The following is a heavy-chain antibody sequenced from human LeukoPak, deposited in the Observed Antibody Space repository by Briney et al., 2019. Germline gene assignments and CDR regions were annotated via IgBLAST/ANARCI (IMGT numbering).Heavy chain of an antibody. J-gene: IGHJ6*03. Sequence: PGGSLRLSCAASGFTFSSYSMNWVRQAPGKGLEWVSSISSSSSYIYYADSVKGRFTISRDNAKNSLYLQMNSLRAEDTAVYFCARVPTRGRHNDYYMDVWGKGTTVTVSS. V-gene: IGHV3-21*01. D-gene: IGHD1-1*01. CDR2: ISSSSSYI. CDR3: ARVPTRGRHNDYYMDV. CDR1: GFTFSSYS.